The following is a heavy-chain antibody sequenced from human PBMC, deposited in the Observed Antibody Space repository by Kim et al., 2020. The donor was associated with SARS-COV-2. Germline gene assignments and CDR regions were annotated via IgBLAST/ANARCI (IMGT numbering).Heavy chain of an antibody. V-gene: IGHV4-39*01. J-gene: IGHJ5*02. Sequence: SETLSLTCTVSGGSISSSSYYWGWIRQPPGKGLEWIGSIYYSGSTYYNPSLKSRVTISVDTSKNQFSLKLSSVTAADTAVYYCARPKGCSGGSCYGWFDPWGQGTLVTVSS. CDR1: GGSISSSSYY. CDR3: ARPKGCSGGSCYGWFDP. CDR2: IYYSGST. D-gene: IGHD2-15*01.